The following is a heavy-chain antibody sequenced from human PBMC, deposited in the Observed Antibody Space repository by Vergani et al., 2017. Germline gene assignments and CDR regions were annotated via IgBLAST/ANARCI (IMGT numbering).Heavy chain of an antibody. CDR2: IYPGDSDT. Sequence: EVQLVQSGAEVKKPGESLKISCKGSGYSFTSYWIGWVRQMPGKGLEWMGIIYPGDSDTRYSPSFQGQVTISADKSISTAYLQWSSLKASDTAMYYCARRAIVYCSGGSCYPFDYWGQGTLVTVSS. V-gene: IGHV5-51*01. D-gene: IGHD2-15*01. J-gene: IGHJ4*02. CDR1: GYSFTSYW. CDR3: ARRAIVYCSGGSCYPFDY.